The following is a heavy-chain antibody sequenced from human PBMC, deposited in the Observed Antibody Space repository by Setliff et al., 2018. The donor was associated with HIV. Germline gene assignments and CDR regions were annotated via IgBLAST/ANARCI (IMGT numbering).Heavy chain of an antibody. V-gene: IGHV1-2*04. CDR3: AKVRDYGSGSYYNCYFDL. CDR1: GYTFSGYY. CDR2: INPNNGDT. J-gene: IGHJ2*01. Sequence: ASVKVSCKASGYTFSGYYIHWVRQSPGQGLEWMGWINPNNGDTKYAQKFQGWVTMTRDTSISTAYMELSRLRTDDTAVYYCAKVRDYGSGSYYNCYFDLWGRGTRVTVSS. D-gene: IGHD3-10*01.